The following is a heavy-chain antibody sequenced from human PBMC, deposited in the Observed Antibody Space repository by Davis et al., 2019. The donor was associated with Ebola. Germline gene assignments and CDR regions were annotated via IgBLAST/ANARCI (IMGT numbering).Heavy chain of an antibody. CDR2: VYYTGST. V-gene: IGHV4-39*02. D-gene: IGHD1-26*01. CDR3: ARPRLVGATSWFDP. CDR1: GGSISRSAYY. J-gene: IGHJ5*02. Sequence: PSETLSLTCTVSGGSISRSAYYWGWIRQSPGKGLEWIGNVYYTGSTYYNPSLKSRIAISLDTSKNHFSLRLSSVTAADTAVYYCARPRLVGATSWFDPWGQGTLVTVSS.